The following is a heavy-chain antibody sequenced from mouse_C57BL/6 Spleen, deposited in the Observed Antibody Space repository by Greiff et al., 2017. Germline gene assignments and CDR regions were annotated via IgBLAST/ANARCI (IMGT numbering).Heavy chain of an antibody. D-gene: IGHD4-1*01. CDR1: GYTFTSYW. CDR2: IDPSDSYT. Sequence: VQLQQPGAELVMPGASVKLSCKASGYTFTSYWMHWVKQRPGQGLEWIGEIDPSDSYTNYNQKFKGKSTLTVDKSSSTAYMQLSSLTSEDSAVYYCAREDQLGPYCFDYGGESTTLTVSS. V-gene: IGHV1-69*01. CDR3: AREDQLGPYCFDY. J-gene: IGHJ2*01.